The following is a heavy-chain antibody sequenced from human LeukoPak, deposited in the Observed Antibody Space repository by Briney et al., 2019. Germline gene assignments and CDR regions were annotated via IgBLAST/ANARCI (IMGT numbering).Heavy chain of an antibody. D-gene: IGHD6-13*01. CDR3: ARTTESHSWRTRYYSYYMDV. J-gene: IGHJ6*03. Sequence: SSETLSLTCAVYGGSFSSYYWSWIRQPPGKGLEWIGFIYYSGSTNYKPSLKSRVTISVDTSKNQFSLKLSSVTAADTAVYYCARTTESHSWRTRYYSYYMDVWGKGTTVTVSS. CDR1: GGSFSSYY. V-gene: IGHV4-59*01. CDR2: IYYSGST.